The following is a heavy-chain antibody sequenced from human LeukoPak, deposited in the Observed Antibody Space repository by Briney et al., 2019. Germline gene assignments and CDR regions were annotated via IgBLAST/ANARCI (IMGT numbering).Heavy chain of an antibody. Sequence: SETLSLTCAVYGGSFSGYYWSWIRQPPGKGLEWIGEINHSGSTNYNPSLKSRVTISVDTSKNQFSLKLSSVTAADTAVYYCARGPYSDYRYYYYYMDVWGKGTTVTVSS. CDR1: GGSFSGYY. V-gene: IGHV4-34*01. CDR2: INHSGST. CDR3: ARGPYSDYRYYYYYMDV. D-gene: IGHD4-11*01. J-gene: IGHJ6*03.